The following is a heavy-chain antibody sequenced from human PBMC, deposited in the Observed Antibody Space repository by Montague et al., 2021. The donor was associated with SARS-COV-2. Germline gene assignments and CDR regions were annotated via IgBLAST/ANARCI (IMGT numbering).Heavy chain of an antibody. D-gene: IGHD1-1*01. V-gene: IGHV4-59*08. Sequence: SETLSLTCSVSGGSLSTYYWSWIRQPPGKGLEWIGYIDDSGTTRXNPSLRSRATISLDLSKNQFSLDLNSVTAAGTAVYYCARNAYNHYGLDVWGQGTTVTVSS. J-gene: IGHJ6*02. CDR1: GGSLSTYY. CDR3: ARNAYNHYGLDV. CDR2: IDDSGTT.